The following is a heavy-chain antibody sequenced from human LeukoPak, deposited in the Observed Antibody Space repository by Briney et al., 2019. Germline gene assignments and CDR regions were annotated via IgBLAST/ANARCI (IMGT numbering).Heavy chain of an antibody. CDR2: INPNSGGT. V-gene: IGHV1-2*02. Sequence: ASVKVSCKASGYTFTGYYMHWVRQAPGQGLEWMGWINPNSGGTNYAQKFQGRVTMTRDTSISTAYMELSRLRSDDTAVYYCARAQGLYYDDAFDIWGQGTMVTVSS. J-gene: IGHJ3*02. CDR1: GYTFTGYY. D-gene: IGHD3-22*01. CDR3: ARAQGLYYDDAFDI.